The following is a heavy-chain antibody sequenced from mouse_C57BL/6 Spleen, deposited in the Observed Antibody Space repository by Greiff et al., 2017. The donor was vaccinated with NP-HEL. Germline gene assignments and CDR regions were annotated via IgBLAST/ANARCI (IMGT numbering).Heavy chain of an antibody. CDR2: IDPETGGT. D-gene: IGHD2-2*01. J-gene: IGHJ4*01. CDR3: TKDYGYDRAMDY. Sequence: QVQLKQSGAELVRPGASVTLSCKASGYTFTDYEMHWVKQTPVHGLEWIGAIDPETGGTAYNQKFKGKAILTADKSSSTAYMELRSLTSEDSAVYYCTKDYGYDRAMDYWGQGTSVTVSS. CDR1: GYTFTDYE. V-gene: IGHV1-15*01.